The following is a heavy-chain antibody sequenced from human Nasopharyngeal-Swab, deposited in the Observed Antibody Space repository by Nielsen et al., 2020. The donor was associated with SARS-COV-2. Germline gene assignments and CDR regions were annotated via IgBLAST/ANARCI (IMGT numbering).Heavy chain of an antibody. V-gene: IGHV4-34*01. J-gene: IGHJ6*02. D-gene: IGHD3-22*01. Sequence: GSLRLSCAVYGGSFSGYYWSWIRQPPGKGLEWIGEINHSGSTNYNPSLKSRVTISVDTSKNQFSLKLSSVTAADTAVYYCARGTLLPITMIVKYYYYGMDVWGQGTTVTVSS. CDR1: GGSFSGYY. CDR3: ARGTLLPITMIVKYYYYGMDV. CDR2: INHSGST.